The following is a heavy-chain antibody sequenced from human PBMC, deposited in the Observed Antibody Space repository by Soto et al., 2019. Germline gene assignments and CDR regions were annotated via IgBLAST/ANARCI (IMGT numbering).Heavy chain of an antibody. CDR3: ARDSDDSSGYYLLGVYYFDY. Sequence: EVQLVESGGGLVQPGGSLRLSCAASGFTFSSYSMNWVRQAPGKGLEWVSYISSSSSTIYYADSVKGRFTISRDNAKNSLYLQMNSLRADDRAVYYCARDSDDSSGYYLLGVYYFDYGGQGTLVTVSS. CDR1: GFTFSSYS. J-gene: IGHJ4*02. D-gene: IGHD3-22*01. CDR2: ISSSSSTI. V-gene: IGHV3-48*01.